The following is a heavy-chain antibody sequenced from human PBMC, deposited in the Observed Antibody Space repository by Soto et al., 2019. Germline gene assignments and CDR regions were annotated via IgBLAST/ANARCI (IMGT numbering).Heavy chain of an antibody. V-gene: IGHV3-30-3*01. CDR2: ISYDGSNK. J-gene: IGHJ6*02. CDR3: ARDLVVVPAAIMYYYGMDV. Sequence: QVQLVESGGGVVQPGRSLRLSCAASGFTFSSYALHWVRQAPGKGLEWVAVISYDGSNKYYADSVKGRFTISRDNSKNTLDLQRNSLRAEDTAVYYCARDLVVVPAAIMYYYGMDVWGQGTTVTVSS. D-gene: IGHD2-2*01. CDR1: GFTFSSYA.